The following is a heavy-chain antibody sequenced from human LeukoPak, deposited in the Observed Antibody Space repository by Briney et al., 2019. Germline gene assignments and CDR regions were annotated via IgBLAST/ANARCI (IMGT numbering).Heavy chain of an antibody. CDR2: INHSGST. Sequence: SETLSLTCAVYGGSFSGYYWSWIRQPPGKGLEWIGEINHSGSTNYNPSLKSRVTISVDTSKNQFSLKLSSVTAADTAVYYCAISSGSYFDYWGQGTLVTVSS. J-gene: IGHJ4*02. CDR3: AISSGSYFDY. V-gene: IGHV4-34*01. D-gene: IGHD1-26*01. CDR1: GGSFSGYY.